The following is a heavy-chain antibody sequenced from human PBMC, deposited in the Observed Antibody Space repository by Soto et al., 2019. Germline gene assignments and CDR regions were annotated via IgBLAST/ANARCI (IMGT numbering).Heavy chain of an antibody. CDR3: ARHSNIAARLEDWFDP. V-gene: IGHV4-39*01. CDR2: IYYSGST. Sequence: PSETLSLTCTVSGGSISSSSYYWGWIRQPPRKGLEWIGSIYYSGSTYYNPSLKSRATISVDTSKTQFSLKMRCVPAADTAVYYCARHSNIAARLEDWFDPWGQGTLVTVSS. J-gene: IGHJ5*02. D-gene: IGHD6-6*01. CDR1: GGSISSSSYY.